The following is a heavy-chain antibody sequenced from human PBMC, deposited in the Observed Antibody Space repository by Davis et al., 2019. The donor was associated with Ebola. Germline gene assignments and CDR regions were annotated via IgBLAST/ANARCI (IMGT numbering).Heavy chain of an antibody. Sequence: ASVKVSCKASGYTFTGYYMHWVRQAPGQGLEWMGWINPNSGGTNYAQKFQGWVTMTRDTSISTAYMELSSLRSEDTAVYYCASPSGRYYDILTGYFGMDVWGQGTTVTVSS. CDR2: INPNSGGT. J-gene: IGHJ6*02. CDR3: ASPSGRYYDILTGYFGMDV. CDR1: GYTFTGYY. D-gene: IGHD3-9*01. V-gene: IGHV1-2*04.